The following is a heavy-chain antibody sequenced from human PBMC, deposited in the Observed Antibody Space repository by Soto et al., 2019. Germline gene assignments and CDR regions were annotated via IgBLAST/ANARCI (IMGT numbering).Heavy chain of an antibody. CDR2: IWYDGSNK. V-gene: IGHV3-33*01. D-gene: IGHD6-25*01. CDR1: GFAFNSYG. CDR3: ARTSAPQRALYNWFDP. Sequence: QVQLVESGGGVSQPGRSLRLSCAGSGFAFNSYGMHWDRQAPAKGRVWLAVIWYDGSNKYYADSVKGRFTISRDNSKNTLYLQMNSLRAEDTAVYYCARTSAPQRALYNWFDPWGQGTLVTVSS. J-gene: IGHJ5*02.